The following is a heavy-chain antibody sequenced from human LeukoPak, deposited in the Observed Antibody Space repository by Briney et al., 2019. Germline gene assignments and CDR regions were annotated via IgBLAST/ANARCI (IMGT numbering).Heavy chain of an antibody. Sequence: PGGSLRLSCAASGFTFSDYYMSWIRQAPGKGLEWVSYSSSSGRTIYYADSVKGRFTISRDNAKNSLSLQMNSLRAEDTAMYYCARIGSTGYYPFYYYYMDVWGKGTTVTVSS. J-gene: IGHJ6*03. CDR1: GFTFSDYY. CDR2: SSSSGRTI. D-gene: IGHD3-9*01. CDR3: ARIGSTGYYPFYYYYMDV. V-gene: IGHV3-11*01.